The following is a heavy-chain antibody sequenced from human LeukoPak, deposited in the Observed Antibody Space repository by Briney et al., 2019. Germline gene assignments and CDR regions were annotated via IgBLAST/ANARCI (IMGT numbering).Heavy chain of an antibody. D-gene: IGHD3-3*01. V-gene: IGHV1-69*04. Sequence: SVKVSCKASGGTFSSYAISWVRQAPGQGLEWMGRIIPILGIANYAQKFQGRVTITADKSTSTAYMELNSLRAEDTAVYYCARSHYDFWSGTIDYWGQGTLVTVSS. CDR3: ARSHYDFWSGTIDY. J-gene: IGHJ4*02. CDR1: GGTFSSYA. CDR2: IIPILGIA.